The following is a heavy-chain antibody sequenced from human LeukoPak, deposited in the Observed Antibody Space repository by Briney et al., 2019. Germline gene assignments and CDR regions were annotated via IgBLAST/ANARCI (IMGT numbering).Heavy chain of an antibody. J-gene: IGHJ4*02. V-gene: IGHV3-23*01. CDR1: GFTFSSYA. CDR2: ISGSGGST. CDR3: AKDLSSGWYMNYFDS. Sequence: GGSLILSCAASGFTFSSYAMSWVRQAPGKGLEWVSAISGSGGSTYYADSVKGRFTISRDNSKNTLYLQMNSLRAEDTAVYYCAKDLSSGWYMNYFDSWGQGTLVTVSS. D-gene: IGHD6-19*01.